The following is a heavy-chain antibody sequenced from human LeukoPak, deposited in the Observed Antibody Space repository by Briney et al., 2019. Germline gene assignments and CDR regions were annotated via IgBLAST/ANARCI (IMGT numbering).Heavy chain of an antibody. CDR2: IYHSGST. J-gene: IGHJ6*03. CDR1: GYSISSGYY. CDR3: ARVYSSSSRGINYYYYYMDV. D-gene: IGHD6-6*01. V-gene: IGHV4-38-2*02. Sequence: ASETLSLTCTVSGYSISSGYYWGWIRQPPGKGLEWIGSIYHSGSTYYNPSLKSRVTISVDRSKNQFSLKLSSVTAADTAVYYCARVYSSSSRGINYYYYYMDVWGKGTTVTVSS.